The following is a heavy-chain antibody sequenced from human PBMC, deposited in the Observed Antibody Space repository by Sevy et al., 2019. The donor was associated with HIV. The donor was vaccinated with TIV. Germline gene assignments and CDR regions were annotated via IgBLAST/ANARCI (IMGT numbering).Heavy chain of an antibody. Sequence: GGSLRLSCAASGFTFSSNWINWVLQAPGEALEWVANINQGGNQKHYMDSVKGRFTISRDNAENAVYLQMNSLRVEDTAVYYCARGPSGAAAGRFDSWGQGTLVTVSS. V-gene: IGHV3-7*01. J-gene: IGHJ4*02. CDR1: GFTFSSNW. D-gene: IGHD6-13*01. CDR3: ARGPSGAAAGRFDS. CDR2: INQGGNQK.